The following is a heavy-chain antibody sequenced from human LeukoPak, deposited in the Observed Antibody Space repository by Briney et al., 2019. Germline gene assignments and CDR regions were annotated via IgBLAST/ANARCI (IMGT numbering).Heavy chain of an antibody. CDR1: GKTLSGLF. D-gene: IGHD5-18*01. Sequence: GASVQVPFKVSGKTLSGLFIHWLRQPPGKGLEWLGGSEPEDGERMYAQMFQGRVTMTEDTSIDTAYMELSSLRSEDTAVYYCVTGFTTMAVDYFDYWGQGTLVTVSP. J-gene: IGHJ4*02. CDR2: SEPEDGER. V-gene: IGHV1-24*01. CDR3: VTGFTTMAVDYFDY.